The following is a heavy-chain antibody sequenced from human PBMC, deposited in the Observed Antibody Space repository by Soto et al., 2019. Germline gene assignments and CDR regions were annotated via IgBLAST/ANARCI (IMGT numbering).Heavy chain of an antibody. Sequence: QVQLQESGPGLVKPSQTLSLPCTVSGGSISSGGYYWSWIRQHPGKGLEWIGYIYYSGSTYYNPSLKSRVTISVDTSKHQFSLKLSSVTAADTAVYYCARGGIAAAAPPDYWGQGTLVTVSS. V-gene: IGHV4-31*03. CDR2: IYYSGST. CDR1: GGSISSGGYY. CDR3: ARGGIAAAAPPDY. J-gene: IGHJ4*02. D-gene: IGHD6-13*01.